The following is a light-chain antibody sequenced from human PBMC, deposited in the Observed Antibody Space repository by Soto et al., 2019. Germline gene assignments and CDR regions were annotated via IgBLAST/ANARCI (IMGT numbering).Light chain of an antibody. CDR2: GNS. J-gene: IGLJ7*01. V-gene: IGLV1-40*01. Sequence: QSVLTQPPSVSGAPGQRVTISCTGSSSNIGAGFDVHWYQQLRGTAPKLLVYGNSNRPSVVPDRFSGSKSGTSASLGITGLQTEDEADYYCETYDSSLSADVFGAGTQLTVL. CDR1: SSNIGAGFD. CDR3: ETYDSSLSADV.